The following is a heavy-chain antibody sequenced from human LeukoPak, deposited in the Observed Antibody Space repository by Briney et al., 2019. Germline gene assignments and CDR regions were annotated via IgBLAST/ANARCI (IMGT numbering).Heavy chain of an antibody. CDR2: ISSSSYI. V-gene: IGHV3-21*01. Sequence: GGSLRLSCAACGFTFSSYNMNWVRQAPGKGLEWVSSISSSSYIYYADSVKGRFTISRDNAKNSLYLQMNSLRAEDTAVYWCARDYIAYDPLDYWGQGTLVTVSS. J-gene: IGHJ4*02. CDR1: GFTFSSYN. CDR3: ARDYIAYDPLDY. D-gene: IGHD3-3*01.